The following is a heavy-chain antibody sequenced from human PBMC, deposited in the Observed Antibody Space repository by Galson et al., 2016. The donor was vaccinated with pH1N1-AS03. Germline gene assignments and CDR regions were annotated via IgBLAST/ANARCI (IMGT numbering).Heavy chain of an antibody. V-gene: IGHV1-8*01. CDR1: GYTFTTFD. Sequence: SVKVSCKASGYTFTTFDINWVRLATGQGLEWMGWMNPNSANTGYAQKFQDRVTMTRNTSISPADMELSSLRSEDTAVYYCAIQRVGYGSGSSYFDYWGQGTLVTVSS. CDR2: MNPNSANT. D-gene: IGHD3-10*01. J-gene: IGHJ4*02. CDR3: AIQRVGYGSGSSYFDY.